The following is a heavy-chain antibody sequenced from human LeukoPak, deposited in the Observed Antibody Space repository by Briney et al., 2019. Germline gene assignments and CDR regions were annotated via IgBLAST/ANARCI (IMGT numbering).Heavy chain of an antibody. CDR3: ARAFVPKLIAAAGTVKNFDY. Sequence: ASVKVSCKASGYTFTGYYMHWVRQAPGQGLEWMGWINPNSGGTNYAQKFQGRVTMTRDTSISTAYMELSRLSSDDTAVYYCARAFVPKLIAAAGTVKNFDYWGQGTLVTVSS. J-gene: IGHJ4*02. D-gene: IGHD6-13*01. CDR1: GYTFTGYY. CDR2: INPNSGGT. V-gene: IGHV1-2*02.